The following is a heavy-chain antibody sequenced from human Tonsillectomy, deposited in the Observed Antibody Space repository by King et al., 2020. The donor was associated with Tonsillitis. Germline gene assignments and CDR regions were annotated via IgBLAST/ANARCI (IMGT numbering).Heavy chain of an antibody. Sequence: QVQLQESGPGLVKPSETLSLTCTVSGGSISSYYWSWIRQPPGKGLEWIGYIYYSGSTNYNPSLKSRVTISVAKSKTQFSLKLSSVTAADTAVYYCWRDGDSIGLGFDYWGQGTLVTVSS. V-gene: IGHV4-59*01. J-gene: IGHJ4*02. CDR1: GGSISSYY. CDR2: IYYSGST. CDR3: WRDGDSIGLGFDY. D-gene: IGHD3-22*01.